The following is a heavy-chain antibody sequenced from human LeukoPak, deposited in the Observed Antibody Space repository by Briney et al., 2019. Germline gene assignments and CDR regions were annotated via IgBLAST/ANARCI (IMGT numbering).Heavy chain of an antibody. CDR3: AKGHDPYTYSSAYSG. Sequence: PGGSLRVSCAASGFTFDRFTMHWVRQVPGRGLDWVASINWKSGSFHYADSVKGRFTISRDNDKNSLHLQMNNLKTDDTALYFCAKGHDPYTYSSAYSGWGQGTLVTVSS. V-gene: IGHV3-9*01. CDR1: GFTFDRFT. D-gene: IGHD6-19*01. J-gene: IGHJ4*02. CDR2: INWKSGSF.